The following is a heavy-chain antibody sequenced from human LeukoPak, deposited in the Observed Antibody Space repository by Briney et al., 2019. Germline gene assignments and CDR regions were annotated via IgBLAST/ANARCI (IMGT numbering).Heavy chain of an antibody. D-gene: IGHD3-10*01. J-gene: IGHJ4*02. CDR3: ARENYYYGSGSYYY. V-gene: IGHV4-39*07. Sequence: SETLSLTCTVSGGSISSSSYYWGWIRQPPGKGLEWIGSIYYSGSTYYNPSLKSRVTISVDTSKNQFSLKLSSVTAADTAVYYCARENYYYGSGSYYYWGQGTLVTVSS. CDR2: IYYSGST. CDR1: GGSISSSSYY.